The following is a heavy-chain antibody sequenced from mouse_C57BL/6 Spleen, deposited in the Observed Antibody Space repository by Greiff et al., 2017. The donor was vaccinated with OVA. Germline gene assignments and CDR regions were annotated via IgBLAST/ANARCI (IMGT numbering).Heavy chain of an antibody. Sequence: VQLQQSGPGLVKPSQSLSLTCSVTGYSITSGYYWNWIRQFPGNKLEWMGYISYDGSNNYNPSLKNRISITRDTSKNQFFLKLNSVTTEDTATYYCARGDDGYSHWYFDVWGTGTTVTVSS. CDR1: GYSITSGYY. CDR2: ISYDGSN. D-gene: IGHD2-3*01. J-gene: IGHJ1*03. CDR3: ARGDDGYSHWYFDV. V-gene: IGHV3-6*01.